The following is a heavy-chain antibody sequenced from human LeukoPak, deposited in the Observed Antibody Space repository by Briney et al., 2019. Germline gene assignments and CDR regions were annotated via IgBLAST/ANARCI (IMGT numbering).Heavy chain of an antibody. CDR3: ARRFWSGYYFYFDY. D-gene: IGHD3-3*01. Sequence: SETLSLTCAVSGYSMSSGYYWGWIRQPPGKGLEWIGSIYHSGSTYYNPSLKSRVTISVDTSKNQFSLKLSSVTAADTAVYYCARRFWSGYYFYFDYWGQGTLVTVSS. J-gene: IGHJ4*02. CDR1: GYSMSSGYY. V-gene: IGHV4-38-2*01. CDR2: IYHSGST.